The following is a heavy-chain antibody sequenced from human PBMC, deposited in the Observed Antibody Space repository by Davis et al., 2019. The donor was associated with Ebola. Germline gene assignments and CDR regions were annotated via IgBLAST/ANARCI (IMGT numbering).Heavy chain of an antibody. J-gene: IGHJ5*01. CDR3: GRAGFGSTWFSC. Sequence: PGGSLRLSCAASGFTFRSYDMHWVRQATGKGLEWVSAIGAAGDTYYPVSVKGRFTISRENAKNSLYLQMNSLRAEDTAVYYCGRAGFGSTWFSCWGQGILVTVSS. CDR2: IGAAGDT. CDR1: GFTFRSYD. V-gene: IGHV3-13*01. D-gene: IGHD6-13*01.